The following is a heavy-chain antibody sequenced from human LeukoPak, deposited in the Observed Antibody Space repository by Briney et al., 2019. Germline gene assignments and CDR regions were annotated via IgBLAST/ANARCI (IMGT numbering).Heavy chain of an antibody. D-gene: IGHD5-24*01. CDR1: GFTFSRYA. V-gene: IGHV3-30*01. Sequence: GGSLRLSCAASGFTFSRYAIHWVRQAPGKGLEWVAVIWSDGNNKYYAESVKGRFTISRDNSKNTLYLQMNSLSVEDTAVYYCAREQEGYTHPFDYWGQRALVTVSS. CDR2: IWSDGNNK. CDR3: AREQEGYTHPFDY. J-gene: IGHJ4*02.